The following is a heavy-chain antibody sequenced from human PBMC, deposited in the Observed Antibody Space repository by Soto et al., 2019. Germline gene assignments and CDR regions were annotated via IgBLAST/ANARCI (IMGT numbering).Heavy chain of an antibody. CDR2: IDSGDGTT. CDR1: GFDFGDYY. J-gene: IGHJ4*02. D-gene: IGHD2-2*01. Sequence: GGSVRLSCTGSGFDFGDYYMSWIRQAPGKGLEWVSYIDSGDGTTYYTDSVKCRFTISRDNAKKTGYLQMSSLRVEDTALDYCVRPYSSRSWCPFDRWGQGALVTVSS. V-gene: IGHV3-11*01. CDR3: VRPYSSRSWCPFDR.